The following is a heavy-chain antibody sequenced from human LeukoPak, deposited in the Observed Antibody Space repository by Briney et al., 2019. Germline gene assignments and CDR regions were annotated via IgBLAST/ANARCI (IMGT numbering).Heavy chain of an antibody. Sequence: PGGSLRLSCAASGFTFSSYSMNWVRQAPGKGLEWVSSISSSSSYIYYADSVKGRFTISRDNSKNTLYLQMNSLRAEDTAVYYCARHSSPSGYYYYYMDVWGKGTTVTVSS. V-gene: IGHV3-21*04. CDR3: ARHSSPSGYYYYYMDV. CDR2: ISSSSSYI. J-gene: IGHJ6*03. D-gene: IGHD6-13*01. CDR1: GFTFSSYS.